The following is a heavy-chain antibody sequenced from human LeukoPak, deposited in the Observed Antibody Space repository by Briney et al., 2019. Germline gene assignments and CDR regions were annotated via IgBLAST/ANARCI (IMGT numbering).Heavy chain of an antibody. CDR3: ARRIAVAAIDY. D-gene: IGHD6-19*01. Sequence: ASVKVSCKASGYTFTGSYIHWVRQAPGQGLERMGWINPNSGGTKYAQKLQGRVTMTTDTSTSTAYMELRSLRSDDTAVYYCARRIAVAAIDYWGQGTLVTVSS. J-gene: IGHJ4*02. CDR1: GYTFTGSY. V-gene: IGHV1-2*02. CDR2: INPNSGGT.